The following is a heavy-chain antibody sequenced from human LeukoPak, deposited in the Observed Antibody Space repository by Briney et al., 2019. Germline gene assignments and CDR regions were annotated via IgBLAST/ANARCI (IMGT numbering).Heavy chain of an antibody. D-gene: IGHD3-10*01. CDR1: GFTFSSYA. CDR2: ISGSGGST. Sequence: PGGSLRLSCAASGFTFSSYAMSWVRQAPGKGLEWVSAISGSGGSTYYADSVKGRFTISRDNSKNTLYLQMNGLRAEDTAVYYCAKDMIQEGYGSGSYYGSLFDYWGQGTLVTVSS. CDR3: AKDMIQEGYGSGSYYGSLFDY. J-gene: IGHJ4*02. V-gene: IGHV3-23*01.